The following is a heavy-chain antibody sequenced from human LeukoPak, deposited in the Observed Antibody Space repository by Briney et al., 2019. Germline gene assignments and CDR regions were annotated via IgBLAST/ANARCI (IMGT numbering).Heavy chain of an antibody. Sequence: SETLSLTCAVYGGSFSGYYWSWIRQPPGKGLEWIGEINHSGSTNYNPSLKSRVTISVDTSKNQFSLKLNSVTAADTAVYYCARLHDYGGNTFDYWGQGTLVTVSS. V-gene: IGHV4-34*01. D-gene: IGHD4-23*01. J-gene: IGHJ4*02. CDR1: GGSFSGYY. CDR3: ARLHDYGGNTFDY. CDR2: INHSGST.